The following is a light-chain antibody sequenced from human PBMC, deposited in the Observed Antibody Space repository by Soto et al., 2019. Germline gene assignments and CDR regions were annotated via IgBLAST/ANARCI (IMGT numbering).Light chain of an antibody. Sequence: DIQMTQSPSSLSASVGDRVTITCRTSQTISSSLNWYQQKPGKAPKLLIYAISNLQSGVPSRFSGSGSGTDLPLTISSLQPEDFATYHCQQSYSTPWTFGQGTEVAIK. J-gene: IGKJ1*01. CDR1: QTISSS. CDR2: AIS. CDR3: QQSYSTPWT. V-gene: IGKV1-39*01.